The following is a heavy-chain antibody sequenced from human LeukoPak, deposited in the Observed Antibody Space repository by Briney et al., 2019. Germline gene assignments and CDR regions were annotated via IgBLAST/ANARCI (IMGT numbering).Heavy chain of an antibody. CDR2: IYYSGST. J-gene: IGHJ6*02. D-gene: IGHD6-19*01. CDR3: ARIPPSYSGGTTGYYYGLDV. V-gene: IGHV4-39*07. Sequence: SETLSLTCTVSGGSISSSSYYWGWIRQPPGKGLEWIGSIYYSGSTYYNPSLKSRVTISVDTSKNQFSLKLSSVTAADTAVYYCARIPPSYSGGTTGYYYGLDVWGQGTTVTVSS. CDR1: GGSISSSSYY.